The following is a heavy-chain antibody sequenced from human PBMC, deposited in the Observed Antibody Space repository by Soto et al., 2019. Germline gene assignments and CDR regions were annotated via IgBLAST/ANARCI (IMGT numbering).Heavy chain of an antibody. CDR3: VRDARGGGLLLWDC. V-gene: IGHV3-48*03. CDR1: GFMFNDYE. Sequence: EVQLVESGGXLAQSGGSLRLSCAASGFMFNDYEMNWVRQAPGKGLEWVSYISEGGTTTHYTDSVKGRFTISRDNAKESLYLQMNSLTPEDTATYFCVRDARGGGLLLWDCWGQGVVVSVSS. CDR2: ISEGGTTT. J-gene: IGHJ4*02. D-gene: IGHD3-16*01.